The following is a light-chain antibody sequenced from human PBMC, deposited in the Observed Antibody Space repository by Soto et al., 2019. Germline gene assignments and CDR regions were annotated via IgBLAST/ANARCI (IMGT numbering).Light chain of an antibody. CDR1: QSIGRN. CDR3: QQSYSTPPT. V-gene: IGKV1-39*01. J-gene: IGKJ1*01. Sequence: IQMTQSPASLSAYVGDRVTISCRASQSIGRNLNWYQQKPGKAPTLLMFTSSNLQSGVPSRFSGSGSGTDFILTISSLQPEDFATYYCQQSYSTPPTFGQGTKV. CDR2: TSS.